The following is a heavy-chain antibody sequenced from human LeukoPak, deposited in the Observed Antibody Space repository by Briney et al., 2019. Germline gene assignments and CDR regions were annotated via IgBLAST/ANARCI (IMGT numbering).Heavy chain of an antibody. D-gene: IGHD1-7*01. CDR1: GFTFSSYG. CDR3: ARDDNEYGITV. V-gene: IGHV3-33*01. CDR2: IWYNGTNK. Sequence: PGRSLRLSCAASGFTFSSYGMNWVRQAPGKGLEWVAVIWYNGTNKYYGDSVKGRFTVSRDNSKNTLYLQMNYLRVEDTAVYFSARDDNEYGITVWGQGTLVTVSS. J-gene: IGHJ4*02.